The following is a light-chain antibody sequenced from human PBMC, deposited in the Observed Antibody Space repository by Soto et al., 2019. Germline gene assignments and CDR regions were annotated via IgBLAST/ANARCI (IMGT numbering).Light chain of an antibody. J-gene: IGKJ4*02. CDR1: QSVSSTY. Sequence: EIVVTQSPGTLSLSPGERATLSCRARQSVSSTYLALYQQKPGQANSLLIYGASSRATGIPDRFSGSGSGTDFTLIISRLEREDFALYYCQQYGSFLRFGGGTKVEIK. V-gene: IGKV3-20*01. CDR3: QQYGSFLR. CDR2: GAS.